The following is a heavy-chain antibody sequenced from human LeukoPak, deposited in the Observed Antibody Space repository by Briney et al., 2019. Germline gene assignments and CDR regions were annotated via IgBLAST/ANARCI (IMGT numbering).Heavy chain of an antibody. CDR1: GYTFTDYY. V-gene: IGHV1-2*02. Sequence: ASVKVSCKASGYTFTDYYMHWVRQAPGQGLEWMGWINPNSGGTNYAQKFQGRVTMTRDTSTSTVYMELSSLRSEDTAVYYCARSRSAAVYNWFDPWGQGTLVTVSS. CDR2: INPNSGGT. J-gene: IGHJ5*02. D-gene: IGHD6-13*01. CDR3: ARSRSAAVYNWFDP.